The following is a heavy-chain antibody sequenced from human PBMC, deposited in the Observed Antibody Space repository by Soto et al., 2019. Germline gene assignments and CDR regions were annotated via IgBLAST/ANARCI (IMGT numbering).Heavy chain of an antibody. V-gene: IGHV1-8*01. Sequence: QVQLVQSGAEVKKPGASVKVSCKASGYTFTSYDINWVRQATGQGLEWMGWMNPNSGNTGYAQKFQGRVTMPRNTSISTAYMALSSLRSEDTAVYYCAREHSSSRRFDYWGQGTLVTVSS. CDR1: GYTFTSYD. CDR3: AREHSSSRRFDY. D-gene: IGHD6-13*01. CDR2: MNPNSGNT. J-gene: IGHJ4*02.